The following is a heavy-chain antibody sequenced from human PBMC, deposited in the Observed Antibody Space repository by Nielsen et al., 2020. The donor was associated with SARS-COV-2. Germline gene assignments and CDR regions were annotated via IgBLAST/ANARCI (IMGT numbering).Heavy chain of an antibody. V-gene: IGHV1-2*02. D-gene: IGHD1-14*01. CDR3: ASPNRVDGMDV. J-gene: IGHJ6*02. CDR1: GYTFTGYY. CDR2: INPNSSGT. Sequence: ASVKVSCKASGYTFTGYYMHWVRQAPGQGLEWMGWINPNSSGTNYAQKFQGRVTMTRDTSISTAYMELSRLRSDDTVVYYCASPNRVDGMDVWGQGTTVTVSS.